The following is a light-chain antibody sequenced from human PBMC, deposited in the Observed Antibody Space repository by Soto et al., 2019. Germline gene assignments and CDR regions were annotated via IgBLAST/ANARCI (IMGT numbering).Light chain of an antibody. V-gene: IGKV3-20*01. CDR1: QRISSSY. J-gene: IGKJ2*01. Sequence: DIVLTQSPGTLSLSPGERATLSCRVSQRISSSYLAWYQQKPGQAPRLLIYGSSFRATGIPDRFGGSGSGTDFTLTISRLEPEDFAVYYCQQYDSTPPYTFGQGTKLEI. CDR3: QQYDSTPPYT. CDR2: GSS.